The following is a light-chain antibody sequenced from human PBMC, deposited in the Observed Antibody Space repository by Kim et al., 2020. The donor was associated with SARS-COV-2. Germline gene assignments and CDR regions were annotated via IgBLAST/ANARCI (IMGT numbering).Light chain of an antibody. CDR2: GKN. J-gene: IGLJ3*02. V-gene: IGLV3-19*01. CDR1: SLRSYY. Sequence: ALGQTVRITCQGDSLRSYYASWYQQKPGQAPVLVIYGKNNRPSGIPDRFSGSSLGNTASLSITGAQAEDEAYYYCNSRDSSGNHWVFGGGTKLTVL. CDR3: NSRDSSGNHWV.